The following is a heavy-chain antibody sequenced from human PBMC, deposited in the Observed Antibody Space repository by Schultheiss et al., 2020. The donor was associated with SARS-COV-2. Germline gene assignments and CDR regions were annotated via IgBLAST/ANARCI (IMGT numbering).Heavy chain of an antibody. CDR3: ARSGYCTNGVCYTDYYSYGMDV. CDR2: IYYSGST. CDR1: GGSYSGYY. D-gene: IGHD2-8*01. V-gene: IGHV4-59*12. Sequence: SETLSLTCAVYGGSYSGYYWSWIRQPPGKGLEWIGYIYYSGSTIYNPSLKSRVTISVDTSKNQFSLKLSSVAAADTAVYYCARSGYCTNGVCYTDYYSYGMDVWGLGTTVTVSS. J-gene: IGHJ6*02.